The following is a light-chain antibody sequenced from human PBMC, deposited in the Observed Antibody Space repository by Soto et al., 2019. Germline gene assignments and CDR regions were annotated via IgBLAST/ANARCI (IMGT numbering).Light chain of an antibody. V-gene: IGKV1-39*01. CDR2: GAS. J-gene: IGKJ4*01. CDR3: QQRYNTPLT. Sequence: DIQMTQSPSSLSASVGDRVTITCRASQSMSTYLNWFQQKPGKAPKVLIYGASSLQSGVPSRFSGSIAEKDFTLIISSLQPENSATYYCQQRYNTPLTFGGGTKVEIK. CDR1: QSMSTY.